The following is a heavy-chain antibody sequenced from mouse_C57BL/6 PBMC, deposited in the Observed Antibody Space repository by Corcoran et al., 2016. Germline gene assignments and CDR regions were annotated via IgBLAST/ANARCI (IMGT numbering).Heavy chain of an antibody. J-gene: IGHJ4*01. Sequence: QIQLVQSGPELKKPGETVKISCKASGYTFTTYGMSWVKQAPGKGLKWRGWINTYSGVPTYADDFKGRFAFSLETSASTAYLQINNLKNEDTATYFCARSDYDDAMDYWGQGTSVTVSS. V-gene: IGHV9-3*01. CDR1: GYTFTTYG. D-gene: IGHD2-4*01. CDR3: ARSDYDDAMDY. CDR2: INTYSGVP.